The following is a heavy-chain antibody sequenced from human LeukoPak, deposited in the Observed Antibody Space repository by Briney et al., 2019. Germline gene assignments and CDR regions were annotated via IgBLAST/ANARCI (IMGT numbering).Heavy chain of an antibody. CDR2: IYYSGSI. Sequence: SETLSLTCTVSGDSISTYYWSWVRQPPGKGLEWIGYIYYSGSINYNPSLKSRVTISVDTSKKQFFLKLSSVTAADTAVYYCTRVGFWSGFYHFDSWGQGTLVTVSS. J-gene: IGHJ4*02. CDR1: GDSISTYY. CDR3: TRVGFWSGFYHFDS. D-gene: IGHD3-3*01. V-gene: IGHV4-59*01.